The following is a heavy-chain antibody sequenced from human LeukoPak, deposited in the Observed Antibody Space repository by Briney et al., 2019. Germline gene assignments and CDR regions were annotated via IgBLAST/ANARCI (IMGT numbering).Heavy chain of an antibody. CDR2: INPNSGDT. D-gene: IGHD4/OR15-4a*01. V-gene: IGHV1-2*02. CDR3: ARYGALDY. CDR1: GYTFTGYY. J-gene: IGHJ4*02. Sequence: ASVKVSCKASGYTFTGYYTHWVRQAPGRGLEWMGWINPNSGDTRCTQRFQGRVTMTRDTSISTAYMELSRLRPDDTAVYYCARYGALDYWGQGTWVTVSS.